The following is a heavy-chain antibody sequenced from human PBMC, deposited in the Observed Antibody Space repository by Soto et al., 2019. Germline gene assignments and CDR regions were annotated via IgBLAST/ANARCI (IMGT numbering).Heavy chain of an antibody. V-gene: IGHV1-69*01. D-gene: IGHD6-19*01. J-gene: IGHJ4*02. CDR3: ARPKGTYSSGYYYFDF. Sequence: QVQLEQSGGEGKQPGSSVRVSCKTSGGTFSTYAINWVRQAPGQVLEWMGAIIPLFGTADYSQKFQGRVTITADESTSTAYMELSSLRFDDTAVYFCARPKGTYSSGYYYFDFWGQGTLVTVSS. CDR2: IIPLFGTA. CDR1: GGTFSTYA.